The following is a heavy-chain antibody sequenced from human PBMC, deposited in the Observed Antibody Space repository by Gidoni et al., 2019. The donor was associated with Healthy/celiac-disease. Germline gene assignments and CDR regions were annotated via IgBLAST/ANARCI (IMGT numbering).Heavy chain of an antibody. D-gene: IGHD6-13*01. CDR2: INHSGST. J-gene: IGHJ5*02. Sequence: QVQLQQWGAGLLKPSGTLSLTCAVYGGSFSGYYWSWIRQPPGKGLEWIGEINHSGSTNYNPSLKSRVTISVDTSKNQFSLKLSSVTAADTAVYYCARGRSHSSSWYIRDWFDPWGQGTLVTVSS. CDR1: GGSFSGYY. CDR3: ARGRSHSSSWYIRDWFDP. V-gene: IGHV4-34*01.